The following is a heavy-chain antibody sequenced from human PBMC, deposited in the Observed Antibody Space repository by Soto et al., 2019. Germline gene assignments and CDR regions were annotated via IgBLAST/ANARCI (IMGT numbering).Heavy chain of an antibody. CDR3: ARSGLELYYYGMDV. D-gene: IGHD3-10*01. CDR2: IYYSGST. V-gene: IGHV4-31*03. CDR1: GGSISSGGYY. Sequence: QVQLQESGPGLVKPSQTLSLTCTVSGGSISSGGYYWSWTRQHPGKGLEWIGYIYYSGSTYYNPSLKSRVTISVDTSKNQFSLKLSSVTAADTAVYYCARSGLELYYYGMDVWGQETTVTVSS. J-gene: IGHJ6*02.